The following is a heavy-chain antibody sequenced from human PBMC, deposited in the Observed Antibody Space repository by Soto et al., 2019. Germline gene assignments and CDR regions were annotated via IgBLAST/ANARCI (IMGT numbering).Heavy chain of an antibody. CDR3: AKGGRPLMVYAPDDY. CDR1: GFTFSSYA. CDR2: ISGSGGST. V-gene: IGHV3-23*01. Sequence: GGSLRLSCAASGFTFSSYAMSWVRQAPGKGLEWVSAISGSGGSTYYADSVKGRFTISRDNSKNTLYLQMNSLRAEDTAVYYCAKGGRPLMVYAPDDYWGQGTLVTVSS. J-gene: IGHJ4*02. D-gene: IGHD2-8*01.